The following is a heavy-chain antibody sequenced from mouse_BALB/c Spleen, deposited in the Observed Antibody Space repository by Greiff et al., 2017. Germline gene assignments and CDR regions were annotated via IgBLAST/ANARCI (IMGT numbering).Heavy chain of an antibody. CDR2: ISYSGST. V-gene: IGHV3-2*02. CDR1: GYSITSDYA. D-gene: IGHD2-3*01. J-gene: IGHJ2*01. CDR3: ARWGWLS. Sequence: DVQLQESGPGLVKPSQSLSLTCTVTGYSITSDYAWNWIRQFPGNKLEWMGYISYSGSTSYNPSLKSRISITRDTSKNQFFLQLNSVTTEDTATYYCARWGWLSWGQGTTLTVSS.